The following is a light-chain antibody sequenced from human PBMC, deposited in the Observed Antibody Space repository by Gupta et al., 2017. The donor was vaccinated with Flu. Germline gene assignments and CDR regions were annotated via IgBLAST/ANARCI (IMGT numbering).Light chain of an antibody. CDR2: DDD. CDR3: QSFDSDSLHWI. Sequence: TISCTRNSGSIVSAFVKWCQQRPGSSPTTVIYDDDQRPPGGPDRFSGSIDSSSNSASLTITGLRPEDEADYYCQSFDSDSLHWILGGGTKVTVL. V-gene: IGLV6-57*01. J-gene: IGLJ3*02. CDR1: SGSIVSAF.